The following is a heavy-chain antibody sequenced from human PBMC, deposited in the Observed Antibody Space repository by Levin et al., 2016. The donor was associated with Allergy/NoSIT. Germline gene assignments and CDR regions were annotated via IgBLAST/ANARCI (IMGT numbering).Heavy chain of an antibody. CDR2: ISAYSGKT. D-gene: IGHD3-10*01. Sequence: WVRQAPGQGLEWMGWISAYSGKTHYAQKVQGRLTMTTNTSTTTAYMELRSLRPDDTAVYYCARGSGDNWGQGTLVTVSS. CDR3: ARGSGDN. J-gene: IGHJ4*02. V-gene: IGHV1-18*01.